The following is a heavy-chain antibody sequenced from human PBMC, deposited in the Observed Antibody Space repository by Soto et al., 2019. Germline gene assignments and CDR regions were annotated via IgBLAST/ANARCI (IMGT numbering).Heavy chain of an antibody. V-gene: IGHV4-59*08. D-gene: IGHD6-13*01. J-gene: IGHJ4*02. CDR1: GGSIRSSY. CDR3: ARQRIAIAGTSLDY. Sequence: SETLSLTCTVSGGSIRSSYWSWIRQPPGKGLEWIGYISDSGSTNYNPSLKSRVTISVDTSKNQFSLKLSSVTAADTAVYYCARQRIAIAGTSLDYWGQGTMGTVSS. CDR2: ISDSGST.